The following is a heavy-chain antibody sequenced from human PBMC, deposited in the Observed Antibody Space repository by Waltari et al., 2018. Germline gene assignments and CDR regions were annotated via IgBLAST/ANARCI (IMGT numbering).Heavy chain of an antibody. CDR2: INAGNGNT. V-gene: IGHV1-3*01. CDR3: ARQAAGWFDP. D-gene: IGHD3-10*01. Sequence: QVQLVQSGAEVKKPGASVKVSCKASGYTFTRYPLHWVRQAPGQRLEWMGWINAGNGNTKYSQKFQGRVTITRDTSASTAYMELSSLKASDTAMYYCARQAAGWFDPWGQGTLVTVSS. J-gene: IGHJ5*02. CDR1: GYTFTRYP.